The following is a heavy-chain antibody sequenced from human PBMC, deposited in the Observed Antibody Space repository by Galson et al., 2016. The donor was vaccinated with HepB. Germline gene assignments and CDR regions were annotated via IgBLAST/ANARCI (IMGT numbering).Heavy chain of an antibody. CDR3: ARGRGPNSLKGYGMDV. CDR1: GYTFINYY. V-gene: IGHV1-46*01. CDR2: GNPRTGST. J-gene: IGHJ6*02. D-gene: IGHD3-10*01. Sequence: SVKVSCKASGYTFINYYMHWVRQAPGQGLEWMGIGNPRTGSTRYAQKLQDRVTVTRDTSTSTVYMELSSLRSEDTAVYYCARGRGPNSLKGYGMDVWGQGTTCTVSS.